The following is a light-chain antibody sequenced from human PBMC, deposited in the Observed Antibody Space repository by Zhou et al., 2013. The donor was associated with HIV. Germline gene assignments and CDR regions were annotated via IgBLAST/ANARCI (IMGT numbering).Light chain of an antibody. V-gene: IGKV3-20*01. CDR1: QNIRNSD. J-gene: IGKJ4*01. CDR3: QRYAASPPFN. Sequence: EIVMTQSPATLSVSPGERATLSCKASQNIRNSDLGWYQQRPGRAPRLLIYQTSRRAAGVPERFSGRGSGTDFSLTISRLEPEDSAVYYCQRYAASPPFNFGGGTKVEI. CDR2: QTS.